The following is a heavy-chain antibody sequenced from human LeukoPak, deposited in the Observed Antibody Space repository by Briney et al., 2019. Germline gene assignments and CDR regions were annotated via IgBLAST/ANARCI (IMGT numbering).Heavy chain of an antibody. CDR3: PRTVTTFWGYHMDV. V-gene: IGHV3-74*01. CDR1: GFTFSSYW. Sequence: GSLRLSCAASGFTFSSYWMHWVRQAPGKGLVWVSRINSDGSSTSYADSVKGRFTIPRDNAKNSLYLQMNSLRAEDTAVYYCPRTVTTFWGYHMDVWGKGTTVIVSS. CDR2: INSDGSST. J-gene: IGHJ6*03. D-gene: IGHD1-7*01.